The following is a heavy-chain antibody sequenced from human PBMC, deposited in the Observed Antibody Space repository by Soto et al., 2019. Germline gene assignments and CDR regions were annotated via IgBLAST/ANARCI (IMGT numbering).Heavy chain of an antibody. Sequence: QVQLQQWGAGLLKPSETLSLTCAVSGGSFSGYYWSWIRQPPGKGLGWIGEINHSGSPNYNPSLKSRVTISVDTSKNLFPLKVSSVTAADTAVYYCARGRQWMVTDAFDIWGQGTMVTVSS. V-gene: IGHV4-34*01. CDR2: INHSGSP. D-gene: IGHD6-19*01. CDR3: ARGRQWMVTDAFDI. CDR1: GGSFSGYY. J-gene: IGHJ3*02.